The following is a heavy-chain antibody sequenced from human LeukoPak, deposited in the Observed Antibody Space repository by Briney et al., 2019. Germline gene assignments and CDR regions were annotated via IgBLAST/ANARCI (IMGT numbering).Heavy chain of an antibody. D-gene: IGHD3-22*01. CDR3: ARAVSPTYYYDSSGFPSAFDI. Sequence: SETLSLTCAVYGGSFSGYYWSWIRQPPGKGLEWIGEINHSGSTNYNPSLKSRVTISVDTSKNQFSLKLSSVTAADTAVYYCARAVSPTYYYDSSGFPSAFDIWGQGTMVTVSS. V-gene: IGHV4-34*01. CDR1: GGSFSGYY. CDR2: INHSGST. J-gene: IGHJ3*02.